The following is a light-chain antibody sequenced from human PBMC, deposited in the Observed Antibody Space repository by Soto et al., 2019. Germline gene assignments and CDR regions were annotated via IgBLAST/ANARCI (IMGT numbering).Light chain of an antibody. CDR3: SSYAGSSTFYV. J-gene: IGLJ1*01. Sequence: SVLTQPASVSGSPGQSITISCTGASSDVATYNLVSWYQQLPGKAPKLMIYEGSKRPSGVSNRFSGSKSGNTASLTISGLQAEDEAEYYCSSYAGSSTFYVFGTGTKVTVL. V-gene: IGLV2-23*01. CDR1: SSDVATYNL. CDR2: EGS.